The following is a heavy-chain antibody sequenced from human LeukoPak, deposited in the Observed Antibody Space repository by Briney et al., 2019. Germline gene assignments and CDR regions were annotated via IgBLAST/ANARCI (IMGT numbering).Heavy chain of an antibody. CDR1: GFTFSSYS. V-gene: IGHV3-21*01. Sequence: PGGSLRLSCAASGFTFSSYSMNWVRQAPGKGLEWVSSISSSSSYIYYVDSVKGRFTISRDNAKNSLYLQMNSLRAEDTAVYYCARDIVVVAATDPYWGQGTLVTVSS. J-gene: IGHJ4*02. CDR2: ISSSSSYI. D-gene: IGHD2-15*01. CDR3: ARDIVVVAATDPY.